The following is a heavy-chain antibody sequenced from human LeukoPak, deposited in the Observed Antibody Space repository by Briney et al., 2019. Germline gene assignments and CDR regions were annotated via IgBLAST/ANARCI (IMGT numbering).Heavy chain of an antibody. V-gene: IGHV4-4*07. Sequence: SETLSLTCTVSGGSISSYYWSWIRQPAGKGPEWIGRIYTSGSTNYNPSLKSRVTMSVDTSKNQFSLKLSSVTAADTAVYYCARGSPVWFGGSSQFDPGGQETLVTVSS. CDR3: ARGSPVWFGGSSQFDP. J-gene: IGHJ5*02. CDR2: IYTSGST. CDR1: GGSISSYY. D-gene: IGHD3-10*01.